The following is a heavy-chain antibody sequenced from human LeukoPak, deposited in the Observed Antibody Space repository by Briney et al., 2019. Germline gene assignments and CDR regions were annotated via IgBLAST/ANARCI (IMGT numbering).Heavy chain of an antibody. CDR2: ISNSGTTV. CDR3: ALGTINKDYYFGMDV. J-gene: IGHJ6*02. V-gene: IGHV3-11*01. Sequence: GGSLRLSCTASGFTFSNFWMGWLRQAPGKGLEWLSYISNSGTTVFYADSVKGRFTVSRDNAKRSLYLQIESLRDDDTAVYHCALGTINKDYYFGMDVWGQGTTVTVSS. CDR1: GFTFSNFW. D-gene: IGHD2-8*01.